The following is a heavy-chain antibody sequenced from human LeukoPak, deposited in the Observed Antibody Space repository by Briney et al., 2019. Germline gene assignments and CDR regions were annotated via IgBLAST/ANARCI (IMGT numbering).Heavy chain of an antibody. CDR2: IYYSGST. CDR3: ARLWAAAGYFDY. J-gene: IGHJ4*02. CDR1: GGSISSYY. Sequence: SETLSLTCTVSGGSISSYYWSWIRQPPGKGLEWIGYIYYSGSTNYNPSLKSRVTISVDTSKNQFSLKLSSVTAADTAVYYCARLWAAAGYFDYWGQGTLVTVSS. V-gene: IGHV4-59*08. D-gene: IGHD6-13*01.